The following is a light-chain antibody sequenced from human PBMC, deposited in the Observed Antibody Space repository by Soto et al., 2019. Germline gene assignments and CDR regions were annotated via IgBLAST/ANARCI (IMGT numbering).Light chain of an antibody. V-gene: IGKV3D-15*01. Sequence: EVVLTQSPVTLSLSPGERATLSCRASQSFRGLLAWYQQKPGQAPRLLIYGAFNRAAGIPARFSGSGSGTDFTLTISSLQSEDFAVYYCQQYNNWPRTFGQGTKVDIK. J-gene: IGKJ1*01. CDR1: QSFRGL. CDR3: QQYNNWPRT. CDR2: GAF.